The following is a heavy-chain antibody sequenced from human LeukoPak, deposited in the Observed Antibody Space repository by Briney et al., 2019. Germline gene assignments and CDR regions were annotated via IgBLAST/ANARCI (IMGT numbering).Heavy chain of an antibody. J-gene: IGHJ4*02. V-gene: IGHV6-1*01. CDR1: GDTSSSINVA. D-gene: IGHD6-19*01. CDR2: TYYRSKAYS. CDR3: ARDVATTGWYTFDY. Sequence: SQTLSVTCAISGDTSSSINVAWNWVSQAPSRGLDSRGSTYYRSKAYSDYAVPIQGRISIKPDTSKTQFPLNLFSVPPDATAVYYCARDVATTGWYTFDYWGPGTRVTVSS.